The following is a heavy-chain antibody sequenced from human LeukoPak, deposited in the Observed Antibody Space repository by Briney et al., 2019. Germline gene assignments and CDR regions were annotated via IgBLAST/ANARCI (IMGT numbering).Heavy chain of an antibody. CDR1: GFTFSSYW. CDR3: MMSLTAHYYYGMDV. D-gene: IGHD2-21*02. J-gene: IGHJ6*02. V-gene: IGHV3-7*02. Sequence: GGSVRLSCAASGFTFSSYWMSWVRQAPGKGLEWVANIKQDGSEKYYVDSVKGRFTISRDNTKNSLYLQMNSLRAEDTAVYHCMMSLTAHYYYGMDVWGQGTKVAVSS. CDR2: IKQDGSEK.